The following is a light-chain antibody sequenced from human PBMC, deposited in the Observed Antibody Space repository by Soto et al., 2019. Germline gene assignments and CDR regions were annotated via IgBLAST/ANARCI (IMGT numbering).Light chain of an antibody. CDR1: SSDVGAYNH. Sequence: QSALTQPPSASGAPGQSVTISCTGTSSDVGAYNHVSWYQQHPGKAPQLMIYDVTKRPSGVPDRFSGSKSGNTASLTVSGLQADDEGDYYCISYAASNTPFYVFGTGTKVTVL. CDR3: ISYAASNTPFYV. J-gene: IGLJ1*01. CDR2: DVT. V-gene: IGLV2-8*01.